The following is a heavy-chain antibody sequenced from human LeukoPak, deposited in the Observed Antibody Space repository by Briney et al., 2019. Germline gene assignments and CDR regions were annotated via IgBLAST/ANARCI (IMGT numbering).Heavy chain of an antibody. J-gene: IGHJ4*02. CDR3: ARLRGYTDGNPGY. CDR2: IYYTVDT. Sequence: PSETLSLXCTVSGGSISSSSSYYWGWIRQPPGKGLEWIGSIYYTVDTYYNSSLKSRVTISVDTSKNQFSLKLSSVTAADTALYYCARLRGYTDGNPGYWGQGSLVTVSS. CDR1: GGSISSSSSYY. V-gene: IGHV4-39*01. D-gene: IGHD5-12*01.